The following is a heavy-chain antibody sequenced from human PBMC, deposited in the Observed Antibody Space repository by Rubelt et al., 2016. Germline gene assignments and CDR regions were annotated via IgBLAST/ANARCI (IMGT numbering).Heavy chain of an antibody. CDR1: GGSFSGYY. V-gene: IGHV4-34*01. Sequence: QVQLQQWGAGLLKPSETLSLTCAVYGGSFSGYYWSWIRQPPGKGLEWIGEINHRGSTNYNPSLKSRVTIPVDTTKNQFSRRRSSVTAADTAVYCCAGLLSRGWQWDDWGQGALVTVSS. J-gene: IGHJ4*02. D-gene: IGHD6-19*01. CDR3: AGLLSRGWQWDD. CDR2: INHRGST.